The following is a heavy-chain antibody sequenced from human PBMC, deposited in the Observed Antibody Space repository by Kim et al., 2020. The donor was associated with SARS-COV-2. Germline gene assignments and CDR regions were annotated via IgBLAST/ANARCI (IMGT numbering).Heavy chain of an antibody. Sequence: SETLSLTCTVSGGSISSYYWSWIRQPPGKGLEWIGYIYYSGSTNYNPSLKSRVTISVDTSKNQFSLKLSSVTAADTAVYYCARAIAAATIQHWGQGTLVTVSS. CDR1: GGSISSYY. J-gene: IGHJ1*01. V-gene: IGHV4-59*01. D-gene: IGHD6-13*01. CDR2: IYYSGST. CDR3: ARAIAAATIQH.